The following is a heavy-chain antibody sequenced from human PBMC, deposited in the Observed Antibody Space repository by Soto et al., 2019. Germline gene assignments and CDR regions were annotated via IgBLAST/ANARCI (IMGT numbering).Heavy chain of an antibody. Sequence: QVQLQQWGAGLLKPSETLSLTCGVYGGSFSGYYWSWIRQPPGKGLEWIGEINHSGSTNYNPSLKSRVTISVDTSKNQFSLKLSSVTAADTAVYYCARGASFPPNSRYDWVNSFDYWGQGTLVTVSS. CDR3: ARGASFPPNSRYDWVNSFDY. J-gene: IGHJ4*02. V-gene: IGHV4-34*01. CDR1: GGSFSGYY. D-gene: IGHD5-12*01. CDR2: INHSGST.